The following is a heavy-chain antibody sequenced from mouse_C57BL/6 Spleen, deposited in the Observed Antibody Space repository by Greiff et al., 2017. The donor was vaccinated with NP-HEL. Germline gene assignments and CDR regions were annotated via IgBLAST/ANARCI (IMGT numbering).Heavy chain of an antibody. CDR3: TTKGYDYDEGFAY. Sequence: EVMLVESGAELVRPGASVKLSCTASGFNIKDDYMHWVKQRPEQGLEWIGWIDPENGDTEYASKFQGKATITADTSSNTAYLQLSSLTSEDTAVYYCTTKGYDYDEGFAYWGQGTLVTVSA. CDR2: IDPENGDT. CDR1: GFNIKDDY. V-gene: IGHV14-4*01. D-gene: IGHD2-4*01. J-gene: IGHJ3*01.